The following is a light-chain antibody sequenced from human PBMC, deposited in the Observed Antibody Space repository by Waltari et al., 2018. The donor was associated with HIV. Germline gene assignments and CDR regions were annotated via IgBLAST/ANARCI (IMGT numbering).Light chain of an antibody. Sequence: QSVLTQPPSASGTPGQRVTISCSGSSSNIGSNYVYWYQQLPGTAPKLLSYMNNQRPSGVPYRFSGSKSGTSASLAISGLRSEDEADYYCAAWDASLSAWVFGGGTKLTVL. J-gene: IGLJ3*02. CDR1: SSNIGSNY. CDR3: AAWDASLSAWV. V-gene: IGLV1-47*01. CDR2: MNN.